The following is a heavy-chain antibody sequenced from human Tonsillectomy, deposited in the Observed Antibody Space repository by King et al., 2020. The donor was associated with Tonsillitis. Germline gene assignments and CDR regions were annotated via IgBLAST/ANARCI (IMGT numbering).Heavy chain of an antibody. J-gene: IGHJ4*02. Sequence: VQLVESGGGLVQPGGSLRLSCAASGFTFSSYWMNWVRQAPGRGLEWVAIIKQDGSEKYYVDSVKGRFTISRDNAKNSLYLQMDSLRAEDTAVYYSAGGSGWLIDYWGQGTLVTVSS. CDR1: GFTFSSYW. CDR3: AGGSGWLIDY. V-gene: IGHV3-7*01. CDR2: IKQDGSEK. D-gene: IGHD6-19*01.